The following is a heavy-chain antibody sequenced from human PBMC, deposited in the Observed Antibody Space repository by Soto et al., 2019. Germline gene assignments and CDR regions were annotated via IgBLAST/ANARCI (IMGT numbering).Heavy chain of an antibody. D-gene: IGHD6-19*01. CDR1: GGSFSGYY. J-gene: IGHJ4*02. V-gene: IGHV4-34*01. Sequence: SETLSLTCAVYGGSFSGYYWSWIRQPPGKGLEWIGGINHSGSTNYNPSLKSRVTISVDTSKNQFSLKLSSVTAADTAVYYCARAVAVAGKYDYWGQGTLVTVPQ. CDR3: ARAVAVAGKYDY. CDR2: INHSGST.